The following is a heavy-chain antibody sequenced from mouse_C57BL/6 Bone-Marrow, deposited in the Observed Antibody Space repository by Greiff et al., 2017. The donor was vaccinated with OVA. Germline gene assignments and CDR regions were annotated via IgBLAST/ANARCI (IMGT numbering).Heavy chain of an antibody. V-gene: IGHV1-61*01. Sequence: QVQLQQPGAELVRPGSSVKLSCKASGYTFTSYWMDWVKQRPGQGLEWIGNIYPSDSETNYTQKCKDKATLTVDKSSSTAYMQLSSLTSEDSAVYYCARGRYDYGYYAMDYWGQGTSVTVSS. D-gene: IGHD2-4*01. CDR3: ARGRYDYGYYAMDY. CDR1: GYTFTSYW. CDR2: IYPSDSET. J-gene: IGHJ4*01.